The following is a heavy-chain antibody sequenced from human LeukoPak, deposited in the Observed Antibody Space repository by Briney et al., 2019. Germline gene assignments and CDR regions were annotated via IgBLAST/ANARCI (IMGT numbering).Heavy chain of an antibody. CDR2: ISGSGGST. CDR3: ARHTGSTWSTGY. CDR1: GFTFSNYA. J-gene: IGHJ4*02. Sequence: GGSRRLSCAASGFTFSNYAMSWVRQAPGKGLEWVSGISGSGGSTYYADSVKGRFTISRDNSNNTLYLQMSSLRAGDTAVYYCARHTGSTWSTGYWGQGTLVTVSS. V-gene: IGHV3-23*01. D-gene: IGHD6-13*01.